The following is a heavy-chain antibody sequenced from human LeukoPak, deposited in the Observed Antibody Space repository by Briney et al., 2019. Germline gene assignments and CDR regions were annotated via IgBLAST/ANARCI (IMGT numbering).Heavy chain of an antibody. CDR1: GYTFTSCA. D-gene: IGHD6-19*01. V-gene: IGHV1-8*01. Sequence: ASVKVSCKASGYTFTSCAINWVRQATGQGLEWMGWMNPNSGNIGYAQKFQGRVTMTRNTSISAAYMELSSLRSEDTAVYYCARVRGVASTYYYYYMDVWGKGTTVTVSS. CDR3: ARVRGVASTYYYYYMDV. J-gene: IGHJ6*03. CDR2: MNPNSGNI.